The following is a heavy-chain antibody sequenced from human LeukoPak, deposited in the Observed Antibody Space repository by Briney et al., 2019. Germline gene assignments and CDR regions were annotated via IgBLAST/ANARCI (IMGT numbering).Heavy chain of an antibody. D-gene: IGHD4-23*01. CDR3: ARGQVGSTVITPVAY. J-gene: IGHJ4*02. CDR2: IIGSGSTT. Sequence: GGSLRLSCAASGFPFGSYALSWVRQAPGKGLEWVSVIIGSGSTTYYADSVKGRFTISRDNSKNTLYLQMNSLRAEDTAIYYCARGQVGSTVITPVAYWGQGTLVTVSS. V-gene: IGHV3-23*01. CDR1: GFPFGSYA.